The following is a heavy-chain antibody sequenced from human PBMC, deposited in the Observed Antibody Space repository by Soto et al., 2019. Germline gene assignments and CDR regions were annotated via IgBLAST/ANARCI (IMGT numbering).Heavy chain of an antibody. CDR1: GFTFSSYA. V-gene: IGHV3-30-3*01. Sequence: QVQLVESGGGVVQPGRSLRLSCAASGFTFSSYAMHWVRQAPGKGLEWVAVISYDGSNKYYADSVKGRFTISRDNSKNPLYLQMNSLRAEDTAVYYCARELLLGRGYSYGVVDYWGQGTLVTVSS. CDR2: ISYDGSNK. CDR3: ARELLLGRGYSYGVVDY. D-gene: IGHD5-18*01. J-gene: IGHJ4*02.